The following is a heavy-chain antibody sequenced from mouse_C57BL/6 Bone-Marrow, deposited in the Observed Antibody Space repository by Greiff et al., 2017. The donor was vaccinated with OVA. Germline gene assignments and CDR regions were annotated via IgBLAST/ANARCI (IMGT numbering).Heavy chain of an antibody. CDR3: ARYYYCDYGGGYAMDY. Sequence: EVKLMESGGGLVQPGGSLSLSCAASGFTFTDYYMSWVRQPPGKALEWLGFIRNKANGYTTEYSGSVKGRFTIHRDNSQSILYLQMNALRADDRATYYVARYYYCDYGGGYAMDYWGQGTSVTVSS. CDR1: GFTFTDYY. J-gene: IGHJ4*01. V-gene: IGHV7-3*01. D-gene: IGHD2-4*01. CDR2: IRNKANGYTT.